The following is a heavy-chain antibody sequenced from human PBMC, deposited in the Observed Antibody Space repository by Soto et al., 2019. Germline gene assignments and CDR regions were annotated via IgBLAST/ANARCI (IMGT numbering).Heavy chain of an antibody. D-gene: IGHD3-16*01. CDR3: ARMVRGDEYYYYMDV. Sequence: GSGPTLVNPTQTLTLTCTFSGFSLSTSGMCVSWIRQPPGKALEWLARIDWDDDKYYSTSLKTRLTISKDTSKNQVVLTMTNMDPVDTATYYCARMVRGDEYYYYMDVWGKGTTVTVSS. V-gene: IGHV2-70*11. CDR1: GFSLSTSGMC. CDR2: IDWDDDK. J-gene: IGHJ6*03.